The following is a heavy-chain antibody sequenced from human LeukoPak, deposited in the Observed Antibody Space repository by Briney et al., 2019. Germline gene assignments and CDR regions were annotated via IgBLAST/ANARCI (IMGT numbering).Heavy chain of an antibody. CDR2: INPNSGGT. V-gene: IGHV1-2*02. Sequence: ASVKVSCKASGYTFTGYYMHWVRQAPGQGLEWMGWINPNSGGTNYAQKFQGRVTMTRDTPISTAYMELSRLRSDDTAVYYCAKYDFWSGYYWFDPWGQGTLVTVSS. CDR3: AKYDFWSGYYWFDP. D-gene: IGHD3-3*01. J-gene: IGHJ5*02. CDR1: GYTFTGYY.